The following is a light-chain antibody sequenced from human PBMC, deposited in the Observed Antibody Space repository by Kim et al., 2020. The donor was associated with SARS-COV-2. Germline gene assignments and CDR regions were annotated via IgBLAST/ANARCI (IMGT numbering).Light chain of an antibody. Sequence: VAPSERAPRSCWARRHVSSDLAWYQQKPGQAPRLLIYGASTRATGIPARFSGSGSGTEFTLTISCLESEDFAVYYCQQYKNWPRTFGRGTKVDIK. CDR3: QQYKNWPRT. CDR1: RHVSSD. V-gene: IGKV3-15*01. CDR2: GAS. J-gene: IGKJ1*01.